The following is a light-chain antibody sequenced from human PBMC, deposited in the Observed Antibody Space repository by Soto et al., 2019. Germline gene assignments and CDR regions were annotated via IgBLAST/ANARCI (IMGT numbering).Light chain of an antibody. CDR2: TNT. CDR1: RSNIGTNP. J-gene: IGLJ2*01. Sequence: QSVLTQPPSASGTPGQSVSISCSGSRSNIGTNPVNWYQQLPGTAPKLLFYTNTQRPSGVPDRFSASKSGTSASLAISGLQSEDEADYCAAWDDSLNSVIFGGGTQLTVL. V-gene: IGLV1-44*01. CDR3: AAWDDSLNSVI.